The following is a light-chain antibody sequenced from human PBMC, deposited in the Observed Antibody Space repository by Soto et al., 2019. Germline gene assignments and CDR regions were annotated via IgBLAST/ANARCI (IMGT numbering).Light chain of an antibody. Sequence: DLQLTQSPSFLSASVGDRVTITCRASQGLSSDLAWYQQKPGKAPKLLIYAASTLQSGVPSRFSGSGSGTEFTLTISSLQPEDFATYYCQQLYSYPITFGQGTRLEIK. V-gene: IGKV1-9*01. CDR2: AAS. J-gene: IGKJ5*01. CDR1: QGLSSD. CDR3: QQLYSYPIT.